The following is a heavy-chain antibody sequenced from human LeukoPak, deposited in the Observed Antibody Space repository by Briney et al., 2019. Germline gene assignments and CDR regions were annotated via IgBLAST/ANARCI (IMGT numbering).Heavy chain of an antibody. CDR2: ISSTSSYI. D-gene: IGHD4-17*01. Sequence: GGSLRLSCAASGFTFSSYAMTWVRQVPGKGLQWVSSISSTSSYIYYADSVKGRFTISRDNAKNSLYLQMHSLRAEDAAVYYCARDPAHNYGDYGYFDSWGQGTLVTVSS. CDR1: GFTFSSYA. V-gene: IGHV3-21*01. CDR3: ARDPAHNYGDYGYFDS. J-gene: IGHJ4*02.